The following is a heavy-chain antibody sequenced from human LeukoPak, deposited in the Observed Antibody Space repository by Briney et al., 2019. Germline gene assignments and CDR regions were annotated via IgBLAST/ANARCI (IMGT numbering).Heavy chain of an antibody. Sequence: GGSLRLSCAASGFTVSSSFIYWVRQAPGKGLEWVANIKQDGSEKYYVDSVKGRFTISRDNAKNSLYLQMNSLRAEDTAVYYCARDREFWSGYYYGMDVWGQGTTVTVSS. J-gene: IGHJ6*02. CDR1: GFTVSSSF. D-gene: IGHD3-3*01. V-gene: IGHV3-7*03. CDR2: IKQDGSEK. CDR3: ARDREFWSGYYYGMDV.